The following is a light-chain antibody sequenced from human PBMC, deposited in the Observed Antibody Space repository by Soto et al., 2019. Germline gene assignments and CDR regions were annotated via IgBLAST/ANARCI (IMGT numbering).Light chain of an antibody. CDR2: KAS. Sequence: IQMSQSPPTLSASVGDRVTITCRASESISSWLAWYQKKPGQAPKLLLYKASILQGGVPSRFSGSGSGTQFTLTITSLQPDDFATYYCLQYPTFSGFSFGQGTKLDI. V-gene: IGKV1-5*03. CDR3: LQYPTFSGFS. CDR1: ESISSW. J-gene: IGKJ2*03.